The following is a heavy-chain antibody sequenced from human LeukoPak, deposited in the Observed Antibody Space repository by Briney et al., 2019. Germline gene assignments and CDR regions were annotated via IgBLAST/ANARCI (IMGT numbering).Heavy chain of an antibody. CDR3: VKDIETGWLQSYGMDV. V-gene: IGHV3-9*01. D-gene: IGHD5-24*01. CDR2: ISWNSGSI. CDR1: GFTFDDYA. Sequence: SLSLSCAASGFTFDDYAMHWVRQVPGKGLEWVSGISWNSGSIGYGDSVKGRFTISRDNAKNSLYLQMNSLRTEDTALYFCVKDIETGWLQSYGMDVWGQGTTVTVSS. J-gene: IGHJ6*02.